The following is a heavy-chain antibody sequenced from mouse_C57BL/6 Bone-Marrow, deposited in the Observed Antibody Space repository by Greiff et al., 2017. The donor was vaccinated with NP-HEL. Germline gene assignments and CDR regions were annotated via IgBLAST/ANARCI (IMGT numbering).Heavy chain of an antibody. V-gene: IGHV1-82*01. J-gene: IGHJ1*03. Sequence: VQGVESGPELVKPGASVKISCKASGYAFSSSWMNWVKQRPGKGLEWIGRIYPGDGDTNYNGKFKGKATLTADKSSSTAYMQLSSLTSEDSAVYFCARRVIYDGYYDWYFDVWGTGTTVTVSS. CDR2: IYPGDGDT. CDR3: ARRVIYDGYYDWYFDV. D-gene: IGHD2-3*01. CDR1: GYAFSSSW.